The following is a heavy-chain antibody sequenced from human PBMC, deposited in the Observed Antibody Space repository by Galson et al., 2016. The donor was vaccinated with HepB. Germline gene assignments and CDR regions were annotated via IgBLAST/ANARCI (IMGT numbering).Heavy chain of an antibody. D-gene: IGHD2-21*02. V-gene: IGHV4-39*07. CDR3: SRCVTATGSVFFDY. CDR1: GGSIITTRYS. J-gene: IGHJ4*02. Sequence: SETLSLTCTVSGGSIITTRYSWGFIRQPHGKGLEWIGSIYHSGSTNYNPSLRSRVTISMDASKSQFSLKLTSVTAADTAVYYCSRCVTATGSVFFDYWGQGALVTVSS. CDR2: IYHSGST.